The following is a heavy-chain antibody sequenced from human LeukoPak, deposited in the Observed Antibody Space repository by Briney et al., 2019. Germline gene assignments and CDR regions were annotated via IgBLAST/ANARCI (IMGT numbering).Heavy chain of an antibody. CDR2: IYYSGST. D-gene: IGHD6-19*01. CDR1: GGSISSYY. V-gene: IGHV4-59*01. Sequence: SETLSLTCTVSGGSISSYYWSWIRQPPGKGLEWIGYIYYSGSTNYNPSLKSRVTISVDTSKNQFSLKLSSVTAADTAAYYCARTISSGWVDYWGQGTLVTVSS. J-gene: IGHJ4*02. CDR3: ARTISSGWVDY.